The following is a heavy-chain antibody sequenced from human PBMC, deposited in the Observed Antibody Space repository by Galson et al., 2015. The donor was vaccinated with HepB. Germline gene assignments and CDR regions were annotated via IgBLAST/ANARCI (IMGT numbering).Heavy chain of an antibody. CDR2: TYYRSKWYN. CDR3: ARVSSVAGGYYFDY. J-gene: IGHJ4*02. D-gene: IGHD2-15*01. V-gene: IGHV6-1*01. Sequence: CAISGDSVSSNSAAWNWIRQSPSRGPEWLGRTYYRSKWYNDYAVSVKSRITINPDTSKNQFSLQLNSVTPEDTAVYYCARVSSVAGGYYFDYWGQGTLVTVSS. CDR1: GDSVSSNSAA.